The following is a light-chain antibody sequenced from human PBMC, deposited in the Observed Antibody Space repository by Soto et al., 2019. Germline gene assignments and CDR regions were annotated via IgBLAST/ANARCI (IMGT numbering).Light chain of an antibody. CDR1: SGHSSYA. V-gene: IGLV4-69*01. Sequence: QSVPTQSPSASASLGASVKLTCTLSSGHSSYAIAWHQQQPEKGPRYLMKLNSDGSHNKGDGIPDRFSGSSSGTERHLTISSLQSEDEADYYCQTWGTAIHDVVFGGGTKVTVL. CDR2: LNSDGSH. CDR3: QTWGTAIHDVV. J-gene: IGLJ2*01.